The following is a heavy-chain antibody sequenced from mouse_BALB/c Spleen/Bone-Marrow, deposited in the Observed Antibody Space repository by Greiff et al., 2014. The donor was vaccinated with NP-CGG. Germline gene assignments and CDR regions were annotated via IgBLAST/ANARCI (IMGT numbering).Heavy chain of an antibody. V-gene: IGHV1-82*01. D-gene: IGHD4-1*01. J-gene: IGHJ2*01. CDR2: IYPRDGDT. CDR1: GYAFSSSW. CDR3: ARWDGGNY. Sequence: VQLQQSGPELVKPGASVKISCKASGYAFSSSWMNWVKQRPGQGLEWIGRIYPRDGDTYYNAKFTGKATLTADKSSSTAYMQLSSLTSVVSAVYFCARWDGGNYWGQGTTLTVSS.